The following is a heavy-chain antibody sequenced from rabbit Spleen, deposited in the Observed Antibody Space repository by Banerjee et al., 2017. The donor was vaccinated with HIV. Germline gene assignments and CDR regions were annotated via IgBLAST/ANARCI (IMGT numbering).Heavy chain of an antibody. CDR2: INTGSGGST. J-gene: IGHJ4*01. V-gene: IGHV1S45*01. Sequence: QEQLEESGGGLVQPGGSLTVSCKASGFDLSDYYYMCWVRQAPGKGLELIGCINTGSGGSTWYASWAKGRFTISKTSTTVTLQMTSLTAADTATYFCARNFGNSNDYRSDLWGPGTLVTVS. CDR3: ARNFGNSNDYRSDL. CDR1: GFDLSDYYY. D-gene: IGHD6-1*01.